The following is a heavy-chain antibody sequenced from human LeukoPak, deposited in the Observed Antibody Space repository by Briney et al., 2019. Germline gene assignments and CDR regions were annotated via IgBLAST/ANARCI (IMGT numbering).Heavy chain of an antibody. CDR1: GYSISSGYY. CDR2: IYHSGST. CDR3: ARVLTRGFDY. J-gene: IGHJ4*02. Sequence: SETLSLTCTVSGYSISSGYYWGWIRQPPGKGLEWIGSIYHSGSTYYNPSLKSRVTISVDTSKNQFSLKLSSVTAADTAVYYCARVLTRGFDYWGQGTLVTVSS. V-gene: IGHV4-38-2*02. D-gene: IGHD1-1*01.